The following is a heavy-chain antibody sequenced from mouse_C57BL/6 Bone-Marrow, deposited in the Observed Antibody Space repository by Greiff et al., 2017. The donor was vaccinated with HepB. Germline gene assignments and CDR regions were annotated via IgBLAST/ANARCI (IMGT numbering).Heavy chain of an antibody. D-gene: IGHD2-2*01. CDR1: GYSITSGYY. V-gene: IGHV3-6*01. Sequence: EVKLQESGPGLVKPSQSLSLTCSVTGYSITSGYYWNWVRQFPGNKLEWMGYISYDGSNNYNPSLKNRISITRDTSKNQFFLKLNSVTTEDTATYYCARERGSTMVTTDGYFDYWGQGTTLTVSS. CDR3: ARERGSTMVTTDGYFDY. J-gene: IGHJ2*01. CDR2: ISYDGSN.